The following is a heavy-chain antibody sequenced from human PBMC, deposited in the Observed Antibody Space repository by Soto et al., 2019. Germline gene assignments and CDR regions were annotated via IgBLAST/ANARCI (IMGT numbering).Heavy chain of an antibody. D-gene: IGHD2-21*02. J-gene: IGHJ4*02. CDR3: ARAPPYCGGDCYHFDY. V-gene: IGHV1-18*01. CDR2: ISAYNGNT. Sequence: ASVKVSCKASGYTFTNYGISWVRQAPGQGLEWMGWISAYNGNTNYAQKLQGRVTMTTDTSTSTAYMELRSLRSDDTAVYYCARAPPYCGGDCYHFDYWGQGTLVIVSS. CDR1: GYTFTNYG.